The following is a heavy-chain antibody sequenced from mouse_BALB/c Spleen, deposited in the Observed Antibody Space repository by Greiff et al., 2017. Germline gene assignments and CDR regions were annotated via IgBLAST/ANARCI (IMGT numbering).Heavy chain of an antibody. CDR2: IDPENGNT. CDR3: ALYGSDRAMGY. CDR1: GFNIKDYY. Sequence: EVQLQESGAELVRPGALVKLSCKASGFNIKDYYMHWVKQRPEQGLEWIGWIDPENGNTRYDPKFQGKASITADTSSNTAYLQLSSLTSEDTAVYYCALYGSDRAMGYWGQGTSVTVSS. J-gene: IGHJ4*01. V-gene: IGHV14-1*02. D-gene: IGHD2-2*01.